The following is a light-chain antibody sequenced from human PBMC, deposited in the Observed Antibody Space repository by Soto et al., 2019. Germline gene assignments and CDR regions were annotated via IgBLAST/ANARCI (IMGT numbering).Light chain of an antibody. V-gene: IGKV3-15*01. CDR3: QQYNNWPIT. Sequence: EIVMTQSPATLSVSPGERATLSCRASQSVSSNLAWYQQKPGQAPRLVIYGASTRATGIPARFSGSGSGTEFTLTISSLQSEDFAVYYCQQYNNWPITFGQGTRLEIK. CDR2: GAS. J-gene: IGKJ5*01. CDR1: QSVSSN.